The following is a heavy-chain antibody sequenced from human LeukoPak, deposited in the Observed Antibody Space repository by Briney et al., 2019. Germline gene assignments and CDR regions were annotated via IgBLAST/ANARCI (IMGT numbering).Heavy chain of an antibody. CDR2: INYSGST. D-gene: IGHD1-14*01. CDR3: ARQHSPGYFDY. Sequence: PSETLSLTCAVYGGSFSGYYWSWIRQPPGKGLEWIGYINYSGSTNSNPSLKSRVATSVDTSKNQFSVKLSSVTAADTAVYYCARQHSPGYFDYWGQGTLVTVSS. J-gene: IGHJ4*02. V-gene: IGHV4-59*08. CDR1: GGSFSGYY.